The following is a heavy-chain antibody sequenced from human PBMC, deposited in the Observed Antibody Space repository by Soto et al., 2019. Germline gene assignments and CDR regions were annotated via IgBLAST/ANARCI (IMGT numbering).Heavy chain of an antibody. CDR2: ISGSGGST. V-gene: IGHV3-23*01. Sequence: GGSLRLSCAASGFTFSSYAMSWVRQAPGKGLEWVSAISGSGGSTYYADSVKGRFTISRDNAKNSLYLQMNSLRAEDTAVYYCARDSTPLMITFGGVIVPPVDVWGKGTTVTVSS. CDR1: GFTFSSYA. J-gene: IGHJ6*04. CDR3: ARDSTPLMITFGGVIVPPVDV. D-gene: IGHD3-16*02.